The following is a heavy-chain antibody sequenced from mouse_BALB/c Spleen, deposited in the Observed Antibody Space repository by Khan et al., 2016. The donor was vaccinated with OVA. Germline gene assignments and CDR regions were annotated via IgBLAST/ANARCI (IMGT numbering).Heavy chain of an antibody. CDR2: INYSGNT. V-gene: IGHV3-2*02. CDR3: ARKDYYDYDPFPY. CDR1: GYSITSEYA. J-gene: IGHJ3*01. D-gene: IGHD2-4*01. Sequence: QLEESGPGLVKPSQSLSLTCTVTGYSITSEYAWNWIRQFPGNKLEWMGYINYSGNTRFNPSLKSRTSITRDTSKNQFFLQLNSVTTEDTATYYWARKDYYDYDPFPYWGQGTLVTGSA.